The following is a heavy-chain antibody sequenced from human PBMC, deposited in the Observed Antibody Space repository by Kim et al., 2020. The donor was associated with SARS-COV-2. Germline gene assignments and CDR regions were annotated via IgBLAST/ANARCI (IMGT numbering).Heavy chain of an antibody. CDR3: ARLPIAAAGTWYFDL. CDR2: ISSSSYT. D-gene: IGHD6-13*01. J-gene: IGHJ2*01. Sequence: GGSLRLSCAASGFTFSDYYMSWIRQAPGKGLEWVSYISSSSYTNYADSVKGRFTISRDNAKNSLYLQMNSLRAEDTAVYYCARLPIAAAGTWYFDLWGRGTLVTVSS. CDR1: GFTFSDYY. V-gene: IGHV3-11*06.